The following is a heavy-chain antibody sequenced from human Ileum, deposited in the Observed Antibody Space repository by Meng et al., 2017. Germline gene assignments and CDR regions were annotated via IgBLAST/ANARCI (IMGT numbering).Heavy chain of an antibody. CDR1: GFTLRTYA. V-gene: IGHV3-30*04. J-gene: IGHJ3*01. D-gene: IGHD3-10*01. Sequence: GESLKISCTASGFTLRTYAMQWVRQAPGAGLEWVAVITSDGSNQYYADSVKGRFTISRDTSENTLYLQMNSLRPEDTAVYYCARDGIYGSGSYRFSAFDVWGQGTMVTVSS. CDR2: ITSDGSNQ. CDR3: ARDGIYGSGSYRFSAFDV.